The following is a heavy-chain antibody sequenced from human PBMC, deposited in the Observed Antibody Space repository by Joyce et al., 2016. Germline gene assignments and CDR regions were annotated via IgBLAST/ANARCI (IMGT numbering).Heavy chain of an antibody. V-gene: IGHV1-69*04. D-gene: IGHD2/OR15-2a*01. CDR2: IIPIVGVA. CDR1: GGNFYDYT. Sequence: VQLVQSGAEVKKHGSSVKVSCKVSGGNFYDYTITWVRQAPGQGLEWMGRIIPIVGVANYARKFRGRVALTADKSTATAYLELNSLRLDDTAMFFCTRGRIEYSKTFNAYDIWGQGTMVTLSS. CDR3: TRGRIEYSKTFNAYDI. J-gene: IGHJ3*02.